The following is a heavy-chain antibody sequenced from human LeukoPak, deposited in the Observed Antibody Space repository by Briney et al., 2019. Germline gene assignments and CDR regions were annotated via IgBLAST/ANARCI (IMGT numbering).Heavy chain of an antibody. D-gene: IGHD5-24*01. CDR1: GFTVSSNY. CDR3: ARDLEMATDGGFGY. Sequence: GGSLRLSCAASGFTVSSNYMGWVRQAPGKGLEWVSVIYSGGSTYYADSVKGRFTISRDNSKNTLYLQMNSLRAEDTAVYYCARDLEMATDGGFGYWGQGTLVTVSS. CDR2: IYSGGST. V-gene: IGHV3-53*01. J-gene: IGHJ4*02.